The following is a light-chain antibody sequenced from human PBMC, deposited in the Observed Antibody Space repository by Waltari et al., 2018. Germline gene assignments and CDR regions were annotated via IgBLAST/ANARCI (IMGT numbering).Light chain of an antibody. Sequence: DIQMTQSPSTVSTSVGDRVIITCRTSQSVSTWLAWYQQKPGKAPNLLIYRASSLKSGVPSRCSGSGSGTEFTLTITSLQPDDFATYYCQQYQTYSRTFGPGTKVEVK. CDR3: QQYQTYSRT. CDR2: RAS. J-gene: IGKJ1*01. CDR1: QSVSTW. V-gene: IGKV1-5*03.